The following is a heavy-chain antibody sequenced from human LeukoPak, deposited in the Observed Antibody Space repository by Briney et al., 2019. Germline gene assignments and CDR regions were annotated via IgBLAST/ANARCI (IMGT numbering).Heavy chain of an antibody. CDR3: ARLGGHQWIQGHAFDI. J-gene: IGHJ3*02. CDR2: IYPGDSDT. CDR1: GYSFTSYW. V-gene: IGHV5-51*01. Sequence: GESLKISCKGSGYSFTSYWIGWVRQMPGKGLEWMGIIYPGDSDTRYSPSFQGQVTISADKSISTAYLQWSSLKASDTAMYYCARLGGHQWIQGHAFDIWGQGTMVTGSS. D-gene: IGHD3-16*01.